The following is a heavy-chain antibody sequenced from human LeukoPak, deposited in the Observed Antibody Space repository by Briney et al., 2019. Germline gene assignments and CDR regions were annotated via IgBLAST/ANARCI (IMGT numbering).Heavy chain of an antibody. V-gene: IGHV3-23*01. D-gene: IGHD5-18*01. CDR3: AKIQTWSYFDS. J-gene: IGHJ4*02. CDR2: ISGSGGST. Sequence: PGGSLRLSCAASGFTFNNYAMNWVRQAPGKGLQWVSTISGSGGSTYYADSVKGRFTISRDNSKNTLYLQMHSLRAEDTAVYYCAKIQTWSYFDSWGQGTLVTVSS. CDR1: GFTFNNYA.